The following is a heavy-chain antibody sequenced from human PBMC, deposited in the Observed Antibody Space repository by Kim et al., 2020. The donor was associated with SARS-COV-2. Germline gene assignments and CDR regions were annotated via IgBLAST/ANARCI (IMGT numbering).Heavy chain of an antibody. J-gene: IGHJ4*01. V-gene: IGHV3-21*01. CDR3: ARVGWSYTNY. D-gene: IGHD1-26*01. Sequence: YIYYADSVKGRLTISRDNAKNSLYLQMNSLRAEDTAVYYCARVGWSYTNYWGHGTLVTVSS. CDR2: YI.